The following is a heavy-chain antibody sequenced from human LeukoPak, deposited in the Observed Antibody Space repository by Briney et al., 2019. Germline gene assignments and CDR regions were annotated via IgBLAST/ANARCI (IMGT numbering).Heavy chain of an antibody. J-gene: IGHJ4*02. CDR3: AREGYSSGWYGGFDY. CDR2: INPSSGGT. V-gene: IGHV1-2*02. CDR1: GYTFTDYY. Sequence: ASVKVSCKASGYTFTDYYMHWVRQAPGQGLEWMGWINPSSGGTNYAQKFQGRVTVTRDTSISTAYMDLSRLSSDDTAVYCCAREGYSSGWYGGFDYWGQGTLVTVSS. D-gene: IGHD6-19*01.